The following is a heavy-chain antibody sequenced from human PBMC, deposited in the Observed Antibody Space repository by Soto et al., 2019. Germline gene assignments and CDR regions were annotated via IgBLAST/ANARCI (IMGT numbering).Heavy chain of an antibody. CDR1: GGTFGSHT. CDR3: ARIESLRCQTTRGTDLDV. J-gene: IGHJ4*02. V-gene: IGHV1-69*06. CDR2: IIPVFNAA. Sequence: QVQLVQSGAEVKKPGSSVRVSCKVSGGTFGSHTFTWVRQAPGQGLEWMGEIIPVFNAANYAQRFKDRVTITEDRSATTSYLETSRRTSADTATYYGARIESLRCQTTRGTDLDVWGEGSLVIVAS. D-gene: IGHD1-26*01.